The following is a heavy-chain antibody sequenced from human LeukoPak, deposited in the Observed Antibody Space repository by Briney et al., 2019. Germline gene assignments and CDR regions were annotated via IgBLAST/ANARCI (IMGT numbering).Heavy chain of an antibody. V-gene: IGHV3-30*18. Sequence: PGGSLRLSCAASGFTFSSYGMHWVRQAPGKGLEWVAVISYDGSNKYYADSVKGRFTISRDNSKDTLSLQMSSLRPEDTAVYYCVKGGVYSSSSLFDYWGQGTLVTVSS. D-gene: IGHD6-6*01. J-gene: IGHJ4*02. CDR2: ISYDGSNK. CDR1: GFTFSSYG. CDR3: VKGGVYSSSSLFDY.